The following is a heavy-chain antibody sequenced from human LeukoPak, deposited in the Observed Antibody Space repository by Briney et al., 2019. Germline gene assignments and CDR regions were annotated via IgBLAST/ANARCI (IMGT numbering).Heavy chain of an antibody. V-gene: IGHV3-7*01. CDR3: ARDHHPLGSLEWLFPNWFDP. CDR1: GFTFSSYW. J-gene: IGHJ5*02. D-gene: IGHD3-3*01. CDR2: IKQDGSEK. Sequence: GGSLRLSCAASGFTFSSYWMSWVRQAPGKGLEWVANIKQDGSEKYYVDSVKGRFTISRDNAKNSLYLQMNSLRAEDTAVYYCARDHHPLGSLEWLFPNWFDPWGQGTLVTVSS.